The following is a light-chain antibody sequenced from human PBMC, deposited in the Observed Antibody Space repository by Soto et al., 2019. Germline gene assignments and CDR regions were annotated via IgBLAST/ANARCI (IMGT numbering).Light chain of an antibody. J-gene: IGKJ2*01. CDR2: RAS. CDR1: QSIDGW. V-gene: IGKV1-5*03. Sequence: DVQMTQSPSTLSASIGDTVTITCRASQSIDGWLAWYQQKPGRPPKLLIYRASILENGVPSRFSGRGSGTEFTLTIIGLRPDDLGTYFCQQYNSYPKTFGEGTKLDI. CDR3: QQYNSYPKT.